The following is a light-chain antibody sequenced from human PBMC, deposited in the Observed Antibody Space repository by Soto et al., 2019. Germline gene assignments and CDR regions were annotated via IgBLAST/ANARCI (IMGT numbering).Light chain of an antibody. CDR2: GAS. V-gene: IGKV3-20*01. J-gene: IGKJ1*01. CDR3: QQYGGLPT. Sequence: EIVMTQSPATLSVSPGERATLSCRASQSVGSDLAWYQQKPGQAPRLVLYGASSRATGISDRFRGSGSGTDFTLTISRLEPEDFAVYYCQQYGGLPTFGQGTKVDI. CDR1: QSVGSD.